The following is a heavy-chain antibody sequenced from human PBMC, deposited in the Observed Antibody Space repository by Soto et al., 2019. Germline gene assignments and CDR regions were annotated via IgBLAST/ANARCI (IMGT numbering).Heavy chain of an antibody. J-gene: IGHJ5*02. CDR1: GFTFSNYW. D-gene: IGHD2-15*01. CDR2: INSDGIST. CDR3: ARGMLPQIAATGDNSFDP. Sequence: EVQLVESGGGLVQPGGSLRLSCAASGFTFSNYWMHWVRQVPGKGLLWVSRINSDGISTNYADSVKGRFTISRDNAKNTLNLQMNSLRAEDTAVYYCARGMLPQIAATGDNSFDPWGQGTLVTVSS. V-gene: IGHV3-74*01.